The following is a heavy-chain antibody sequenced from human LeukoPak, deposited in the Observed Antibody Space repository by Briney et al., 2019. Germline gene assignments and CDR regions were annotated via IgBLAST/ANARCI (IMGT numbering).Heavy chain of an antibody. CDR1: GFTFRNYA. CDR2: ISGSGCDT. V-gene: IGHV3-23*01. Sequence: PGGSLRLSCAASGFTFRNYAIYWVRQAPGKGLEWVSGISGSGCDTYFADSVKGRFTISRDHSKNTVFLQMDSLRAEDTVVYYCAKTTAGNSSGRYPGWPVDYWGQGTLVTVSS. CDR3: AKTTAGNSSGRYPGWPVDY. J-gene: IGHJ4*02. D-gene: IGHD6-19*01.